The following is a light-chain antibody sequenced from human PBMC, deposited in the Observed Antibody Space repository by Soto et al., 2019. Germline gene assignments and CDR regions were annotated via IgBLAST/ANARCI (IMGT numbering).Light chain of an antibody. V-gene: IGKV2-30*01. CDR2: QVS. CDR1: QTFVYRDGNTY. J-gene: IGKJ2*01. CDR3: VQGTHWPPFT. Sequence: VVMTPSPLSLPVTLGQPASISCKSSQTFVYRDGNTYLNWIQQRPGQSPRRLIYQVSHRDSGVPDRFSGSGSGTDFTLKISRVEAEDVGVYYCVQGTHWPPFTFGQGTKLEIK.